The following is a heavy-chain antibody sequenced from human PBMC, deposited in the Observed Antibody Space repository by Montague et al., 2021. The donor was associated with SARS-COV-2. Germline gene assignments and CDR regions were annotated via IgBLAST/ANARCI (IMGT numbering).Heavy chain of an antibody. J-gene: IGHJ4*02. CDR2: ISSSGSTI. V-gene: IGHV3-48*03. CDR3: ARDRWYSSSSGSDY. D-gene: IGHD6-6*01. Sequence: SLRLSCAASGFTVSSYEMNRVRQAPGKGLEWVSYISSSGSTIYYSDSVXGRFTISRDNAKNSLYLQLNSLRAEDTAVYYCARDRWYSSSSGSDYWGQGTLVTVSS. CDR1: GFTVSSYE.